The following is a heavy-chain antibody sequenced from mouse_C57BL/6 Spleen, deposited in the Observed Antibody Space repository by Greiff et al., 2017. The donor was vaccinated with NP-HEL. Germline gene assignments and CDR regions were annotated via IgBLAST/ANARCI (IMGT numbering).Heavy chain of an antibody. V-gene: IGHV1-69*01. CDR2: IDPSDSYT. Sequence: QVQLQQPGAELVMPGASVKLSCKASGYTFTRYWMHWVKQRPGQGLEWIGEIDPSDSYTNYNQKFKGKSTLTVDKSSSTAYMQLSSLTSEDSAVYYCARGNYGFDYWGQGTTLTVSS. CDR3: ARGNYGFDY. CDR1: GYTFTRYW. D-gene: IGHD1-1*02. J-gene: IGHJ2*01.